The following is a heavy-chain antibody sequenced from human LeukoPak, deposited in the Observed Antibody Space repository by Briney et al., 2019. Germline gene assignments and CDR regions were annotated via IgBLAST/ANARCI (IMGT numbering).Heavy chain of an antibody. CDR2: ISSSSSTI. D-gene: IGHD6-13*01. J-gene: IGHJ4*02. Sequence: PGGSLRLSWAASGFTFSSYSMNWVRQAPGKGLEWVSYISSSSSTIYYADSVKGRFTISRDNAKNSLYLQMNSLRDEDTAVYYCARASYAKLYSGSWYYFDYWGQGTLVTVSS. CDR1: GFTFSSYS. V-gene: IGHV3-48*02. CDR3: ARASYAKLYSGSWYYFDY.